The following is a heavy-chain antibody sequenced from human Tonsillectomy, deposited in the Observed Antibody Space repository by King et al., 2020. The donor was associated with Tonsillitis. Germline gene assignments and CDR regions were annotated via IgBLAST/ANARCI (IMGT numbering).Heavy chain of an antibody. CDR2: IAYDASYE. CDR3: AKDVIALSDLYFDL. CDR1: GFTFGNYG. J-gene: IGHJ2*01. V-gene: IGHV3-30*18. Sequence: VQLVESGGGVVQPGTSLRLSCAASGFTFGNYGMHWVRQAPGKGLEWVALIAYDASYENYADSVKGRFTISRDNSKNTLYLEMNSLRVEETAVYYSAKDVIALSDLYFDLWGXXXLVTVSS. D-gene: IGHD3-10*01.